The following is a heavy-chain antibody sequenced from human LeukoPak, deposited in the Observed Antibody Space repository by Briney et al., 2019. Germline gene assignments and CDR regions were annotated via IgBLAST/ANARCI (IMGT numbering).Heavy chain of an antibody. Sequence: GGSLRLSCAASGFTVSSNYMSWVRQAPGKGLEWVSVIYSGGSTYYADSVKGRFTISRDNSKNTLYLQMNSQRAEDTAVYYCARRSGNDWYFDLWGRGTLVTVSS. D-gene: IGHD3-3*01. V-gene: IGHV3-53*01. CDR3: ARRSGNDWYFDL. CDR1: GFTVSSNY. J-gene: IGHJ2*01. CDR2: IYSGGST.